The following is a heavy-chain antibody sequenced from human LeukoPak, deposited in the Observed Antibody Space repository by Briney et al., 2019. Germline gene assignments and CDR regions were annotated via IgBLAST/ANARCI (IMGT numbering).Heavy chain of an antibody. Sequence: PGRSLRLSCAASGFTFSSYSMNWVRQAPGKGLEYVSAISSNGGSTYYADSVKGRFTISRDNSKNTLYLQMSSLRAEDTAVYYCVKEIFGVVMAFDYWGQGTLVTVSS. CDR2: ISSNGGST. CDR3: VKEIFGVVMAFDY. CDR1: GFTFSSYS. V-gene: IGHV3-64D*06. J-gene: IGHJ4*02. D-gene: IGHD3-3*01.